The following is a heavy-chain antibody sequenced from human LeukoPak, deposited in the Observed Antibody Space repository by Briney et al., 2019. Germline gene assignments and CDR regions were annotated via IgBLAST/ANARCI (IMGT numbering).Heavy chain of an antibody. V-gene: IGHV4-61*02. Sequence: PSQTLSLTCTVSGGSISSGSYYWSWIRQPAGKGLEWIGRIYTSGSTNQSPFLKSRVTISVDTSKNQFSLKLSSVTAADTAVYYCARSGAAALDYWGQGTLVTVSS. J-gene: IGHJ4*02. D-gene: IGHD6-13*01. CDR1: GGSISSGSYY. CDR3: ARSGAAALDY. CDR2: IYTSGST.